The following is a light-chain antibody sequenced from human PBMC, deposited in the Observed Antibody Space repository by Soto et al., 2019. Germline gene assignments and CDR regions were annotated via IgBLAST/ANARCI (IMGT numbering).Light chain of an antibody. CDR2: EVS. J-gene: IGLJ1*01. Sequence: QSSLTKPASLSGSPGQSITISCTGTSSDVGGYNYVSWYQQHPGKAPKLMIYEVSNRPSGVSNRFSGSKSGNTASLTISGLQAEDEADYYCSSYTSSSTRVFGTGTRSPS. CDR3: SSYTSSSTRV. CDR1: SSDVGGYNY. V-gene: IGLV2-14*01.